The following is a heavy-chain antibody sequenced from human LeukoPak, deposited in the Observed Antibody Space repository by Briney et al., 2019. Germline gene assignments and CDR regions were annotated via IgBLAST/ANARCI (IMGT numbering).Heavy chain of an antibody. Sequence: GGSLRLSCAASGFTFSSYWMSWVRQAPGKGLEWVANIKQDGSEKYYVDSVKGRFTISRDNTKNSLYLQTNSLRAEDTALYYCARAPLIIANAFDIWGQGTMVTVSS. D-gene: IGHD3-22*01. CDR1: GFTFSSYW. CDR2: IKQDGSEK. J-gene: IGHJ3*02. V-gene: IGHV3-7*01. CDR3: ARAPLIIANAFDI.